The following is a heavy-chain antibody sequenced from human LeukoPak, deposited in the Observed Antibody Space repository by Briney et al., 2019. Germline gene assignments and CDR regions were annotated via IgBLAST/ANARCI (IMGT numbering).Heavy chain of an antibody. CDR2: IWYDGSNK. V-gene: IGHV3-33*01. Sequence: PGGSLRLSCAASGFTFSSYGMHWVRQAPGKGLEWVAVIWYDGSNKYYADSVKGRFTISRDNSKNTLYLQVNSLRAEDMAMYYCAREGGHYDSSGYYPDYWGQGTLVTVSS. CDR1: GFTFSSYG. J-gene: IGHJ4*02. CDR3: AREGGHYDSSGYYPDY. D-gene: IGHD3-22*01.